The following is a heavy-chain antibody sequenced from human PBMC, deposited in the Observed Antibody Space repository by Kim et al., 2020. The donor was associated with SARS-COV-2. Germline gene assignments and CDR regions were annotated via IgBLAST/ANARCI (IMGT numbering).Heavy chain of an antibody. Sequence: ASVKVSCKASGYTFTSYDINWVRQATGQGLEWMGWMNPNSGNTGYAQKFQGRVTMTRNTSISTAYMELSSLRSEDTAVYYCAREKTYDDYVWGSSTYYGMDGWGQGTTVTVSS. D-gene: IGHD3-16*01. CDR3: AREKTYDDYVWGSSTYYGMDG. J-gene: IGHJ6*02. V-gene: IGHV1-8*01. CDR2: MNPNSGNT. CDR1: GYTFTSYD.